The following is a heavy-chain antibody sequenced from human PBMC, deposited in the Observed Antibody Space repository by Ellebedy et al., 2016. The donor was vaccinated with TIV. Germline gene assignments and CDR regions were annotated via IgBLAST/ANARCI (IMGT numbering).Heavy chain of an antibody. V-gene: IGHV1-2*04. Sequence: AASVKVSCKASGYTFTGYYMHWVRQAPGQGLEWMGWINPNSGGTNYAQKFQGWVTMTRDTSISTAYMELSRLRSDDTAVYYCATDLRYCTNGVCFKRFDAFDVWGQGTMVTVSS. CDR1: GYTFTGYY. CDR2: INPNSGGT. CDR3: ATDLRYCTNGVCFKRFDAFDV. D-gene: IGHD2-8*01. J-gene: IGHJ3*01.